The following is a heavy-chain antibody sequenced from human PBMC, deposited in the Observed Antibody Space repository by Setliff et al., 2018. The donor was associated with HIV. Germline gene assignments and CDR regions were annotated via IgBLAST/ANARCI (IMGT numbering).Heavy chain of an antibody. V-gene: IGHV3-30*03. CDR2: MSYDESDE. J-gene: IGHJ4*02. D-gene: IGHD3-10*01. CDR1: GFTFSSYG. Sequence: LGGSLRLSCAASGFTFSSYGMHWVRQAPGKGLEWVAGMSYDESDENYADSVKGRFTISRDKAKNTLYLQMNSLSADYTAIYYCVRAAESHWGQGTVVTVSS. CDR3: VRAAESH.